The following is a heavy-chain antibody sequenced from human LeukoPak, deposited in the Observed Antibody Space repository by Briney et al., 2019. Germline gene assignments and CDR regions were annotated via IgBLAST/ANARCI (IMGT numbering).Heavy chain of an antibody. J-gene: IGHJ4*02. Sequence: PSETLSLTCIVSGGSISSYYWSWIRQPPGKGLEWIGYIYHTGSNNYSPSLKSRVTMSVDTSKNQFSLKLSSVTAADTAVYYCARDGGYCTNGVCSIYDYWGQGTLVTVSS. CDR3: ARDGGYCTNGVCSIYDY. CDR1: GGSISSYY. D-gene: IGHD2-8*01. V-gene: IGHV4-59*12. CDR2: IYHTGSN.